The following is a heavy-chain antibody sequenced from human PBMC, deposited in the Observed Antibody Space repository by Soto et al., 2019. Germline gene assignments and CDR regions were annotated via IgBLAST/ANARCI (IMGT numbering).Heavy chain of an antibody. D-gene: IGHD6-13*01. J-gene: IGHJ6*02. CDR3: RSSSRYSTDV. CDR2: IYSTGNT. CDR1: GGSITSSSY. Sequence: QLQLQESGPGLVKPSETLSLSCTVSGGSITSSSYWGWIRQPPGKGLEWIGSIYSTGNTYYNPSLKGRVTISADTSKNQCSLNLSSVPAADTAVYYCRSSSRYSTDVWGQGTTVYVSS. V-gene: IGHV4-39*01.